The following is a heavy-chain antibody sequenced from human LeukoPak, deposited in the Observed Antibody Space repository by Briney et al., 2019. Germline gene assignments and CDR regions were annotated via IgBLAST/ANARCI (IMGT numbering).Heavy chain of an antibody. Sequence: GGSLRLSCAASGFTFSSYWMSWVRQAPGKGLGWVANIKQGGSEKYYVDSVKGRFTISRDNAKNSLYLQMNSLRAEDTAVYYCASPRGYGYYFDYWGQGTLVTVSS. CDR2: IKQGGSEK. CDR1: GFTFSSYW. V-gene: IGHV3-7*01. D-gene: IGHD5-12*01. CDR3: ASPRGYGYYFDY. J-gene: IGHJ4*02.